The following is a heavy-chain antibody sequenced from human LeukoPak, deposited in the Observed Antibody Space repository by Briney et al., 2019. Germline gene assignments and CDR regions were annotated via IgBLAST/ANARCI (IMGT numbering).Heavy chain of an antibody. V-gene: IGHV3-7*01. D-gene: IGHD2-2*01. CDR3: ARDKGCSSTSCHYYFYGMDV. J-gene: IGHJ6*02. CDR1: GFTSSNYW. Sequence: HPGGSLRLSCAASGFTSSNYWMSWVRQAPGKGLEWVANIKQDGSEKYYVDSVKGRFTISRDNAKNSLYLQMNSLSAEDTAVYYCARDKGCSSTSCHYYFYGMDVWGQGTTVTVSS. CDR2: IKQDGSEK.